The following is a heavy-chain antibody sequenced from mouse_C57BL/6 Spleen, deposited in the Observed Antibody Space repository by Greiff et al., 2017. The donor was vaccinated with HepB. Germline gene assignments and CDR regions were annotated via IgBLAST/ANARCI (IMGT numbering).Heavy chain of an antibody. CDR3: ASGPYSNYGFAY. V-gene: IGHV2-6*01. Sequence: VQLVESGPGLVAPSQSLSITCTVSGFSLTSYGVDWVRQSPGKGLEWLGVIWGVGSTNYNSALKSRLSIREDNSKSQVFLKMNSLQTDDTAMYYCASGPYSNYGFAYWGQGTLVTVSA. CDR2: IWGVGST. CDR1: GFSLTSYG. D-gene: IGHD2-5*01. J-gene: IGHJ3*01.